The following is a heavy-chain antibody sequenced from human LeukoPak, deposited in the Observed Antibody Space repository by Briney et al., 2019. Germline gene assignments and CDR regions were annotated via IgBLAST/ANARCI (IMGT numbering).Heavy chain of an antibody. J-gene: IGHJ4*02. CDR2: ISYDGSNK. V-gene: IGHV3-30*04. D-gene: IGHD6-19*01. CDR3: ARDRGYSSGWTANLFDY. Sequence: GSLRLSCAASGFTSSSYAMHWVRQAPGKGLEWVAVISYDGSNKYYADSVKGRFTISRDNSKNTLYLQMNSLRAEDTAVYYCARDRGYSSGWTANLFDYWGQGTLVTVSS. CDR1: GFTSSSYA.